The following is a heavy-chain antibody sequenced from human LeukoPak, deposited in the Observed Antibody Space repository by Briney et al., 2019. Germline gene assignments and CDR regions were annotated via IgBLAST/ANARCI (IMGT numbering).Heavy chain of an antibody. Sequence: GGSLRLSCAASGFTFSSYAMSWVRQAPGKGLEWVSSISSSSSYIYYADSVKGRFTISRDNAKNSLYLQMNSLRAEDTAVYYCAREAAAAAFDYWGQGTLVTVSS. CDR2: ISSSSSYI. D-gene: IGHD6-13*01. V-gene: IGHV3-21*01. CDR3: AREAAAAAFDY. J-gene: IGHJ4*02. CDR1: GFTFSSYA.